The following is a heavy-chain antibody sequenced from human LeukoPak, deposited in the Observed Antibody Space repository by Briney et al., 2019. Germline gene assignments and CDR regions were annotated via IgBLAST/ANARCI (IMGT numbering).Heavy chain of an antibody. CDR1: GYTFTSYY. Sequence: ASVKVSCKASGYTFTSYYMHWVGQAPGQGLEWRGIINPSGGSTSYAQKFQGRVTMTMDTSTSTVYMELSSLRSEDTAVYYCARTGLPVVTAAMSFVGGGYYYYGMDVWGQGTTVTVSS. J-gene: IGHJ6*02. CDR2: INPSGGST. V-gene: IGHV1-46*01. D-gene: IGHD2-2*01. CDR3: ARTGLPVVTAAMSFVGGGYYYYGMDV.